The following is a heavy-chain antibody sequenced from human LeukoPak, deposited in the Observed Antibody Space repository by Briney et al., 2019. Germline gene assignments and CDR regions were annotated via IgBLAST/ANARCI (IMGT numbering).Heavy chain of an antibody. D-gene: IGHD6-13*01. V-gene: IGHV1-8*01. CDR1: GYTFTSYD. CDR3: ARGQYSSSWYGFYYYYYGMDV. CDR2: MNPNSGNT. Sequence: GASVTVSCKASGYTFTSYDINWVRQAPGQGLEWMGWMNPNSGNTGYAQKFQGRVTMTRNTSISTAYMELSSLRSEDTAVYYCARGQYSSSWYGFYYYYYGMDVWGQGTTVTVSS. J-gene: IGHJ6*02.